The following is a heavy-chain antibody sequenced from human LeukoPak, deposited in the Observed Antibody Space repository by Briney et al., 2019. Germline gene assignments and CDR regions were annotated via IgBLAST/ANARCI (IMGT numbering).Heavy chain of an antibody. V-gene: IGHV3-30-3*01. Sequence: GGSLRLSCAASGFTFSSYAMHWVRQAPGKGLEWVAVISYDGSNKYYADSVKGRFTISRDDSKNTLYLQMNSLRAEDTAVYYCARDTLIAARRFDYWGQGTLVTVSS. D-gene: IGHD6-6*01. CDR3: ARDTLIAARRFDY. J-gene: IGHJ4*02. CDR1: GFTFSSYA. CDR2: ISYDGSNK.